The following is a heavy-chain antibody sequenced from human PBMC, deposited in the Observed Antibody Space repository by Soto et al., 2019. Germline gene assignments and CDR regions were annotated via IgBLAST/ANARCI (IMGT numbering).Heavy chain of an antibody. J-gene: IGHJ5*02. CDR1: GFTFSSYS. CDR2: ISSSSSYI. CDR3: ARRAYYDYVWGSSQSNWFDP. Sequence: GSLRLSCAASGFTFSSYSMNWVRQAPGKGLEWVSSISSSSSYIYYADSVKGRFTISRDNAKNSLYLQMNSLRAEDTAVYYCARRAYYDYVWGSSQSNWFDPWGQGTLVTVSS. D-gene: IGHD3-16*01. V-gene: IGHV3-21*01.